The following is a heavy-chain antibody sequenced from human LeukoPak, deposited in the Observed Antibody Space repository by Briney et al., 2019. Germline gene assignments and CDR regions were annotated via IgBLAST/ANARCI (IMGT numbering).Heavy chain of an antibody. J-gene: IGHJ4*02. CDR3: AKDKDYAFDY. Sequence: GGSLRLSCAASGFSFSSHGMSWVRQAPGKGLEWVSYISSSSSTIYYADSVKGRFTISRDNAKNSLYLQMNSLRAEDTALYYCAKDKDYAFDYWGQGTLVTVSS. V-gene: IGHV3-48*01. CDR1: GFSFSSHG. D-gene: IGHD4-17*01. CDR2: ISSSSSTI.